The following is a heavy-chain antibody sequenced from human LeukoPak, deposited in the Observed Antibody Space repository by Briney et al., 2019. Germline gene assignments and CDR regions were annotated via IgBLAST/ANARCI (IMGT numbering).Heavy chain of an antibody. CDR3: ARGPLIAVTGTGY. Sequence: GGSLRLSCAASGFTFSSYEMNWVRQAPGKGLEWVSYISTSGNTIYYADSVKGRFTMSRDKAKKSLFLQMDRLRADDTAVYHCARGPLIAVTGTGYWGQGTLVSVSS. CDR1: GFTFSSYE. V-gene: IGHV3-48*03. J-gene: IGHJ4*02. CDR2: ISTSGNTI. D-gene: IGHD6-19*01.